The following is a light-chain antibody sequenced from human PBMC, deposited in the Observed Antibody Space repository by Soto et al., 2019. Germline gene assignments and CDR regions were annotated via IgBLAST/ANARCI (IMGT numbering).Light chain of an antibody. Sequence: DIQMTPSPLTPSASVGDRVAIPFRASQSISSWLAWYQQKPGKAPKLLIYDASSLESGVPSRFSGSGSGTEFTLTISSLQPDDFATYYCQQYNSYWTFGQGTKVDIK. CDR2: DAS. CDR3: QQYNSYWT. V-gene: IGKV1-5*01. CDR1: QSISSW. J-gene: IGKJ1*01.